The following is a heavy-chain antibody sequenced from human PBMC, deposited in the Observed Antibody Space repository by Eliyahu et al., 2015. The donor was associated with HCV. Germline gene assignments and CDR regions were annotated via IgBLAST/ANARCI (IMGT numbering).Heavy chain of an antibody. CDR3: ARADYYGSGSFLFDY. CDR2: IKQDGSEK. Sequence: EVQLVESGGGLVQPGGSLRLSCAASGFTFSTYWMTWVRQAPGKGLEWVASIKQDGSEKYHVGSVKGRFTISRDNAKNSLYLQMNSLRAEDTAVYYCARADYYGSGSFLFDYWGQGTLVTVSS. V-gene: IGHV3-7*01. D-gene: IGHD3-10*01. J-gene: IGHJ4*02. CDR1: GFTFSTYW.